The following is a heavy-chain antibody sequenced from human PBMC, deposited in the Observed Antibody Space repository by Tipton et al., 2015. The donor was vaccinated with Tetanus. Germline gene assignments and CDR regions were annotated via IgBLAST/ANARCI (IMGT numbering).Heavy chain of an antibody. CDR3: ARDRSGDYVGYYYGMDV. V-gene: IGHV3-30*03. J-gene: IGHJ6*02. CDR2: ISYDGSNK. D-gene: IGHD4-17*01. CDR1: GFTFSSYG. Sequence: SLRLSCAASGFTFSSYGMHWVRQAPGKGLEWVAVISYDGSNKYYADSVKGRFTISRDNSKNTLYLQMNSLRAEDTAVYYRARDRSGDYVGYYYGMDVWGQGTTVTVSS.